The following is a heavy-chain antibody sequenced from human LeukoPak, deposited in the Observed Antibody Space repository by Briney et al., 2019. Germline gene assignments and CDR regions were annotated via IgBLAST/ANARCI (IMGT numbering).Heavy chain of an antibody. V-gene: IGHV3-23*01. D-gene: IGHD3-9*01. J-gene: IGHJ4*02. CDR3: AKWGDYDVLTGYYVSDY. CDR1: GFTFSNYA. Sequence: GASLRLSCAASGFTFSNYAMIWVRQAPGKGLEWVSAITGSGGNTYYADSVKGRFTISRDNSKNTVFLQMNSLRAEDTAVYYCAKWGDYDVLTGYYVSDYWGQGTLVTVSS. CDR2: ITGSGGNT.